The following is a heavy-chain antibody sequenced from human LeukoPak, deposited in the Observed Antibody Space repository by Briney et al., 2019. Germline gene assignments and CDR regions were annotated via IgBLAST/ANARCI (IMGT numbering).Heavy chain of an antibody. V-gene: IGHV3-30*03. CDR2: ISLDGSNK. CDR1: GFTFSNYN. D-gene: IGHD4-17*01. J-gene: IGHJ4*02. Sequence: GGSLRLSCAASGFTFSNYNFYWVRQAPGKGLEWVAVISLDGSNKYYADSVKGRFTISRDNSKNTLYLQMNSLRAEDTAVYHCARDPTTRSNQPQFYFDYGGQGTLVTVSS. CDR3: ARDPTTRSNQPQFYFDY.